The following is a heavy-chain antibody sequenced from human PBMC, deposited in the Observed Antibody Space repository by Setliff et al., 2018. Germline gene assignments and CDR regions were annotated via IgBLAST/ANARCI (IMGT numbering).Heavy chain of an antibody. J-gene: IGHJ4*02. CDR2: IDPEDGKT. Sequence: ASVKVSCKASGYTFTDDYMYWVKQAPGKGLEWMGRIDPEDGKTVYAEKFQGRVIISADTSIDTVYLEIDSLRSEDTAVYYCAFRRGYIYGLDNWGQGTLVTVYS. CDR3: AFRRGYIYGLDN. D-gene: IGHD5-18*01. CDR1: GYTFTDDY. V-gene: IGHV1-69-2*01.